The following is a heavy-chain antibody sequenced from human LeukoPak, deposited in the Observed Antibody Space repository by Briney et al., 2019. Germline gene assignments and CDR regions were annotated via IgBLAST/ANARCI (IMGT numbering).Heavy chain of an antibody. D-gene: IGHD3-10*01. J-gene: IGHJ6*03. CDR3: ARHGSITMVRGRLRYYYMDV. CDR2: VNPNSGDT. CDR1: GYTFTGYY. V-gene: IGHV1-2*02. Sequence: ASVKVSCKASGYTFTGYYLHWVRQAPGQGLEWMGCVNPNSGDTNYAQKFQGSVTMTRDTSISTVYMELSRLRSDDTAVYCCARHGSITMVRGRLRYYYMDVWGKGTTVTISS.